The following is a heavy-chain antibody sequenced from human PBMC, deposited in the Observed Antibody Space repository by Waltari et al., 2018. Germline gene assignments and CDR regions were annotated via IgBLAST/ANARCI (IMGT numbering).Heavy chain of an antibody. CDR1: GGSFSGYY. Sequence: QVQLQQWGAGLLKPSETLSLTCAVYGGSFSGYYWSWIRQPPGTGREWIGEIKHSGGSNHNPYLKSLVTISVDTSKNQCSLKLSSVTAADTAVYYCARAYDSSGYYWIYYYYGMDVWGQGTTVTVSS. CDR2: IKHSGGS. D-gene: IGHD3-22*01. V-gene: IGHV4-34*01. CDR3: ARAYDSSGYYWIYYYYGMDV. J-gene: IGHJ6*02.